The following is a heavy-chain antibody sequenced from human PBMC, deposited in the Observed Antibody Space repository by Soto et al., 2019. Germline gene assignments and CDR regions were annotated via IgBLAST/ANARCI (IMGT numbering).Heavy chain of an antibody. CDR3: AHAYRGRSLY. D-gene: IGHD1-26*01. Sequence: QITLKESGPTLVKPTQTLTLTCTFSGFSLTTDRVGVGWIRQPPGEALEWLAVVYWDDSKTYRPFLESRLTITKDTSNNQVALTMTNMDSLDTATYYCAHAYRGRSLYWGQGTLVTVSS. CDR2: VYWDDSK. CDR1: GFSLTTDRVG. J-gene: IGHJ4*02. V-gene: IGHV2-5*02.